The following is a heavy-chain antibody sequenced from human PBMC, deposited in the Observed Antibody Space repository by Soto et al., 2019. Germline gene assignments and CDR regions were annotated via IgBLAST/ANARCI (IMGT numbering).Heavy chain of an antibody. CDR3: TRPSAAAGNDY. J-gene: IGHJ4*02. Sequence: GGSLRXSCAASGFTFSGSAMHWVRQASGKGLEWVGRIRSKANSYATAYAASVKGRFTISRDDSKNTAYLQMNSLKTEDTAVYYCTRPSAAAGNDYWGQGTLVTVSS. D-gene: IGHD6-13*01. V-gene: IGHV3-73*01. CDR2: IRSKANSYAT. CDR1: GFTFSGSA.